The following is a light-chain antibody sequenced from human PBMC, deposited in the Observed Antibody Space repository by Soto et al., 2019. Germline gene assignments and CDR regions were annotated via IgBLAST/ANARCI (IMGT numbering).Light chain of an antibody. Sequence: EVVITQSPATLSVSPGERVTFSCRASQSVTTNLAWYQHKPGQSPRLLISDASTGASGIPPRFSGSWSGTEFTLTIDRLQSADFAVYYCQQYDRWPVTFGGGTKVEIK. CDR2: DAS. CDR3: QQYDRWPVT. V-gene: IGKV3-15*01. J-gene: IGKJ4*01. CDR1: QSVTTN.